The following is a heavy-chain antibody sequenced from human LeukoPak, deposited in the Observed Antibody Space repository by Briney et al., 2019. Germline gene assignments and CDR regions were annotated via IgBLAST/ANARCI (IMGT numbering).Heavy chain of an antibody. Sequence: PGGSLRLSCAASGSTFSNYWMNWVRQAPGKGLEWVANIKEDGSEKIYVDSVKGRFTISRDNSKNSLYLQINNLRAEDTAVYYCTRNRGTDYWGQGTLVTVSS. CDR2: IKEDGSEK. V-gene: IGHV3-7*01. D-gene: IGHD1-1*01. CDR3: TRNRGTDY. J-gene: IGHJ4*02. CDR1: GSTFSNYW.